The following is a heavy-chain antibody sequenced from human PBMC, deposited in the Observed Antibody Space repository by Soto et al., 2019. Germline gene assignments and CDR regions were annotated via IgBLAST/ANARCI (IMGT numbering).Heavy chain of an antibody. J-gene: IGHJ6*02. Sequence: QVQLQESGPGLVKPSGTLSLTCAASGGSISSSNCWSWVREPPGKGLEWIGVIYHSGSTTYNPSLKSRVTISVDKSKNQFSLRLSSVTAADTAVYYCARVEGRFYYGMDVWGQGTTVTVSS. CDR3: ARVEGRFYYGMDV. CDR2: IYHSGST. CDR1: GGSISSSNC. V-gene: IGHV4-4*02.